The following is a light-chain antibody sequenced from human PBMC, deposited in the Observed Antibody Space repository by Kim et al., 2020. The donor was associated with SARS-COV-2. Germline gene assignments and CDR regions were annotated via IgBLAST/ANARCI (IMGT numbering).Light chain of an antibody. CDR2: KAS. J-gene: IGKJ1*01. Sequence: SASVGDRVNITCRASQNIGSWLAWYQQKPGKAPKPLIYKASTLENGVPSRFSGSGSGTEFTLTISSLQPDDFASYYCQQYNSLWTFGQGTKVDIK. CDR3: QQYNSLWT. CDR1: QNIGSW. V-gene: IGKV1-5*03.